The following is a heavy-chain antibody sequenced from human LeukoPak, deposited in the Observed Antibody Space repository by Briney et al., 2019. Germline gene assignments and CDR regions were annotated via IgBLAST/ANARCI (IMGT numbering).Heavy chain of an antibody. CDR3: ARDRGSSGLPGDY. Sequence: GGSLRLSCAASRFTFSTYVMTWVRQAPGKGLEWVSVIAGGGEYTYYADSVKGRFTISRDNAKNTLYLQMNSLRAEDTAVYYCARDRGSSGLPGDYWGQGTLVTVSS. D-gene: IGHD3-22*01. CDR2: IAGGGEYT. CDR1: RFTFSTYV. V-gene: IGHV3-23*01. J-gene: IGHJ4*02.